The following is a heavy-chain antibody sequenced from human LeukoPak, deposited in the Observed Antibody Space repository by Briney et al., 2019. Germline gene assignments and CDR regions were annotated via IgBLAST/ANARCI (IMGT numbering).Heavy chain of an antibody. V-gene: IGHV1-2*02. CDR2: INPNSGGT. CDR3: ARVDSYYYYMDV. D-gene: IGHD2-2*03. CDR1: GYTFTDYY. Sequence: GASVKVSCKASGYTFTDYYIHWVRQAPGQGLEWMGWINPNSGGTNYAQKFQGRVTMTRDTSISTAYMELNRLRSDDTAVYYCARVDSYYYYMDVWGKGTSVTVSS. J-gene: IGHJ6*03.